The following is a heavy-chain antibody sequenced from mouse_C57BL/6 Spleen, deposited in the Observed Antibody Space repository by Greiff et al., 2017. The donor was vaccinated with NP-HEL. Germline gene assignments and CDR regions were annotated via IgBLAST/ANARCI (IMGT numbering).Heavy chain of an antibody. D-gene: IGHD2-1*01. CDR2: IDPENGDT. Sequence: EVQLQQSGAELVRPGASVKLSCTASGFNIKDDYMHWVKQRPEQGLEWIGWIDPENGDTEYASKFQGKATITADTSSNTAYLQLSSLTSEDTAVYYCTTRWNYGNYKGYAMDYWGQGTSVTVSS. J-gene: IGHJ4*01. CDR1: GFNIKDDY. V-gene: IGHV14-4*01. CDR3: TTRWNYGNYKGYAMDY.